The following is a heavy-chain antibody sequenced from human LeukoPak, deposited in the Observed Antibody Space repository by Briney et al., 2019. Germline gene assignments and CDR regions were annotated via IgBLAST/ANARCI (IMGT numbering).Heavy chain of an antibody. Sequence: PGGSLRLSCAASGFTFSSYWMSWVRQAPGKGLEWVANIKQDGSEKYYVDSVKGRFTISRDNAKNSLYLQMNSLRAEDTAVYYCARDNTWDQTAFDYWGQGTLVTVSS. CDR3: ARDNTWDQTAFDY. J-gene: IGHJ4*02. CDR2: IKQDGSEK. CDR1: GFTFSSYW. D-gene: IGHD1-26*01. V-gene: IGHV3-7*01.